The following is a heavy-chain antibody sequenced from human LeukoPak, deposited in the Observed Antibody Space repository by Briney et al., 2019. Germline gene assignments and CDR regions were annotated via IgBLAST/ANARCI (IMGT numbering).Heavy chain of an antibody. V-gene: IGHV3-30-3*01. J-gene: IGHJ3*02. Sequence: GGSQRLSCAASGFTFSDYAMHWVRQAPGKGLEWVAVISYDGNNKEYADSVKGRFTISRDNSKNSLYLQMNSLRAEDTAVYYCARDRNDAFDIWGQGTMVTVSS. CDR1: GFTFSDYA. CDR2: ISYDGNNK. CDR3: ARDRNDAFDI.